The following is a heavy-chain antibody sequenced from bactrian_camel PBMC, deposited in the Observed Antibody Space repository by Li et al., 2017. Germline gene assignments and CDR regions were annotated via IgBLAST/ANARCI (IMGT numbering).Heavy chain of an antibody. V-gene: IGHV3S53*01. CDR1: GAIFNNCG. CDR3: AAGEFLSRAPPFCTVVPQFPPDFGY. D-gene: IGHD6*01. J-gene: IGHJ6*01. Sequence: HVQLVESGGGSVQAGGSLKLSCTAHGAIFNNCGMAWYRQAPGKERELVSSFSKNGTTTYGGSVKGRFTISKDTAEATLYPQMNSLKTEDTAMYYCAAGEFLSRAPPFCTVVPQFPPDFGYWGQGTQVTVS. CDR2: FSKNGTT.